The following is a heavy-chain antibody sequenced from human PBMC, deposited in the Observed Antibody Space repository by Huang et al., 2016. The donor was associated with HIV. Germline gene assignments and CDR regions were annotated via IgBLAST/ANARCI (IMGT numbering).Heavy chain of an antibody. CDR3: ARGQGGYYYYYMDV. J-gene: IGHJ6*03. CDR1: GGSFWGYF. V-gene: IGHV4-34*01. CDR2: INHRESP. Sequence: QVQLQQWGAGLLRPSETLSLTCAVYGGSFWGYFGTGIRQPPGKGREWIGEINHRESPNYNPSLKSRVTISVDTSRNQFSLTLTSVTAADTAVYYCARGQGGYYYYYMDVWGKGTTVTVSS.